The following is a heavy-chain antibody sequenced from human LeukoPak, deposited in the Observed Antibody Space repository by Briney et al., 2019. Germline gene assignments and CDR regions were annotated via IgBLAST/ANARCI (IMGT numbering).Heavy chain of an antibody. CDR1: GFPFNVQT. CDR2: MREDGTEI. V-gene: IGHV3-7*01. CDR3: ARGGAARGRFEN. J-gene: IGHJ4*02. D-gene: IGHD6-25*01. Sequence: GGSLGLSCAASGFPFNVQTMSWVRQAPGKGLDWVASMREDGTEIHYVDSVKGRFTISRDNPKNSLYLQMNSLRAEDTAVYYCARGGAARGRFENWGQGTLVTVSS.